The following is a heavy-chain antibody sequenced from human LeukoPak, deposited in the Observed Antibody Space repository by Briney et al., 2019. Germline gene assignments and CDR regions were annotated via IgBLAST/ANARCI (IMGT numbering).Heavy chain of an antibody. V-gene: IGHV1-18*01. J-gene: IGHJ4*02. CDR2: ISVYSGNT. D-gene: IGHD3-22*01. CDR1: GYTFSSYA. Sequence: ASVKVSCKAFGYTFSSYAITWVRQAPGQGLEWMGWISVYSGNTHYAQKLQGRVTMTTDTSTTTAYMELGSLRSDDTAVYYCARDYYDTSGYFYGSNYWGQGTLVTVSS. CDR3: ARDYYDTSGYFYGSNY.